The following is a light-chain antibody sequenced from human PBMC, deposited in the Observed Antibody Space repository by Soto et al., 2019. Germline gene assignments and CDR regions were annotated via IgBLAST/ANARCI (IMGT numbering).Light chain of an antibody. J-gene: IGLJ2*01. CDR2: GNS. V-gene: IGLV1-40*01. CDR1: SSNIGAGYD. CDR3: HSYDSSLSGSVV. Sequence: QAVVTQPPSVSGAPGQRVTISCTGSSSNIGAGYDVHWYQQLPGTAPKLLIYGNSNRASGVPDRFSGSKSGTSASLAITGLQAEDEADYYCHSYDSSLSGSVVFGGGTKLTVL.